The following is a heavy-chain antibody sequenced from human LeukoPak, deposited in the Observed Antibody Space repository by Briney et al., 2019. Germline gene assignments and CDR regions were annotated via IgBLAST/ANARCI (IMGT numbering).Heavy chain of an antibody. CDR1: GGSISSSYYY. CDR3: ARHSYYDSSPDY. D-gene: IGHD3-22*01. Sequence: SETLSLTCTVSGGSISSSYYYWGWIRQPPGKGLEWIGSIYYSGSTYYNPSLKSRVTISVDTSKNQFSLKLRSVTAADTAVYYCARHSYYDSSPDYWGQGTLVTVSS. CDR2: IYYSGST. J-gene: IGHJ4*02. V-gene: IGHV4-39*01.